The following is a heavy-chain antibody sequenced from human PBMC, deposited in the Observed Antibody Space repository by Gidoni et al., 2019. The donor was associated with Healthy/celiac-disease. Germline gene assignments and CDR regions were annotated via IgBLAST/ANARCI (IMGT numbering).Heavy chain of an antibody. D-gene: IGHD5-12*01. CDR1: GFTVSSNY. CDR2: IYSGGST. CDR3: ARWMRWLQYFDY. V-gene: IGHV3-66*01. Sequence: EVQLVASGGGLVQPGGSLRIHFAASGFTVSSNYMSWVRQAPGKGLEWVSVIYSGGSTYYADSVKGRFTISRDNSKNTLYLQMNSLRAEDTAVYYCARWMRWLQYFDYWGQGTLVTVSS. J-gene: IGHJ4*02.